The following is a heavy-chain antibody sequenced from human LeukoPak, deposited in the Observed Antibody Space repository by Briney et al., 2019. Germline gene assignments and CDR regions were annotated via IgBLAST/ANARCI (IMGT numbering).Heavy chain of an antibody. V-gene: IGHV1-8*01. J-gene: IGHJ4*02. CDR1: GYTFTSYD. Sequence: ASVKDSCKASGYTFTSYDINGVRQATGQGLDGMGWMNPNSGNTGYAQKFQGRVTMTRDTTISTAYMELSRLRSDDTAVYYCASNYAFDYCGQRTLVTVSS. CDR3: ASNYAFDY. D-gene: IGHD4-11*01. CDR2: MNPNSGNT.